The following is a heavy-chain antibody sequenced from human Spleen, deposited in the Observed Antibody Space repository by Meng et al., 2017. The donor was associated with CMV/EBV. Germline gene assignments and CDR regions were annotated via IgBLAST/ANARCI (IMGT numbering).Heavy chain of an antibody. D-gene: IGHD2-2*02. CDR1: GYTFTSYY. V-gene: IGHV1-46*01. Sequence: ASVKVSCKASGYTFTSYYMHWVRQAPGQGLEWMGIINPSGGSTSYAQKFQGRVTMTTDTSTTTAYMELRSLRSDDTAVYYCARVDVETSIPAGYYSMDVWGQGTTVTVSS. CDR3: ARVDVETSIPAGYYSMDV. CDR2: INPSGGST. J-gene: IGHJ6*02.